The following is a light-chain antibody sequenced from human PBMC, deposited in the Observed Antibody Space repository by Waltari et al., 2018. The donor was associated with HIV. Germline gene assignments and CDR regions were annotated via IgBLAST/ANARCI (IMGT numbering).Light chain of an antibody. CDR2: ECS. V-gene: IGLV2-8*01. CDR3: SSYGDSLKIL. CDR1: SSDIGAYDF. Sequence: QSALTQPPSASGSLGQSVTISCTGSSSDIGAYDFVSWFQQHPHSAPKLLLYECSRRPSTVSDRFSGSRSGNTAFLTVAGLQPDDEATYFCSSYGDSLKILFGGGTNVTIL. J-gene: IGLJ3*02.